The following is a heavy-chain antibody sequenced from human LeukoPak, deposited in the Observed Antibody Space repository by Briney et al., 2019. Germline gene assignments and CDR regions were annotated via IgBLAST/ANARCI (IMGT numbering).Heavy chain of an antibody. D-gene: IGHD6-6*01. CDR3: ARAIAARRRVGWDYFDY. J-gene: IGHJ4*02. CDR1: GGSISSGSYY. V-gene: IGHV4-39*07. Sequence: SQTLSLTCTVSGGSISSGSYYWGWIRQPPGKGLEWIGSIYHSGSTYYNPSLKSRITISVDTSKNQFSLKLSSVTAADTAVYFCARAIAARRRVGWDYFDYWGQGTLVTVSS. CDR2: IYHSGST.